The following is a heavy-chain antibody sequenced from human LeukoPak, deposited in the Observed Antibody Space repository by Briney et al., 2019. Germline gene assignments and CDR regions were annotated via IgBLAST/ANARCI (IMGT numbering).Heavy chain of an antibody. CDR3: ARLYYSDSVFDY. CDR1: GGAIISSSFY. CDR2: IYSSGST. J-gene: IGHJ4*01. D-gene: IGHD3-10*01. Sequence: PWETLSLTCTVSGGAIISSSFYWVWIRQPPGRGLEWIGSIYSSGSTYYNPSVNSRATISVDTSKKELSLELSSVTAADTSMYYCARLYYSDSVFDYWGQGTLVTVSS. V-gene: IGHV4-39*01.